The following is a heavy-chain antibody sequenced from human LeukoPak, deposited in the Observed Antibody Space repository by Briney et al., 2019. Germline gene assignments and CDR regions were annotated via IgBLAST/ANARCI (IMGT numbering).Heavy chain of an antibody. J-gene: IGHJ4*02. CDR1: GGSVSSSSYY. V-gene: IGHV4-39*01. CDR2: IYYSGST. Sequence: PSETLSLTCTVSGGSVSSSSYYWGWIRQPPMKGLEWIGSIYYSGSTEYNLSLKSRVTISVDTSRNQFSLKLSSATAADTAVYYCARHQSYGSGTYYAPFDNWGQGILVTVSS. D-gene: IGHD3-10*01. CDR3: ARHQSYGSGTYYAPFDN.